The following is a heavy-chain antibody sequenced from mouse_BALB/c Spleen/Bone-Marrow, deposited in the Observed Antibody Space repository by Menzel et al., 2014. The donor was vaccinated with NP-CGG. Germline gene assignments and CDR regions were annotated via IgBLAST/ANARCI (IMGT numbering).Heavy chain of an antibody. V-gene: IGHV1S81*02. CDR1: GYTFTSYW. CDR2: INPSNGGT. Sequence: QVQLQQSGAELVRPGVSVKLSCKASGYTFTSYWMHWIKQRPEQGLERIGEINPSNGGTNYNEKFKSKATLTVDKSSSTAFMQLISLTSEDSAVYYSARSGDGYYGNYFDYWGQGTTLTVSS. CDR3: ARSGDGYYGNYFDY. J-gene: IGHJ2*01. D-gene: IGHD2-3*01.